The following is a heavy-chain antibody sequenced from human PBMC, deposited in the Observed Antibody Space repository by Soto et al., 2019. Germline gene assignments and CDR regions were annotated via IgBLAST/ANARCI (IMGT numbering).Heavy chain of an antibody. CDR1: GDTFTSYA. CDR2: INAGNGNT. V-gene: IGHV1-3*01. CDR3: ARDRYSSSWYVGAFDY. J-gene: IGHJ4*01. Sequence: ASVKVSCKASGDTFTSYAIYWVRQAPGQRLEWMGWINAGNGNTRYSQKFQDRVTITRDTSASTVYMELSSLRSEDTAVYYCARDRYSSSWYVGAFDYWG. D-gene: IGHD6-13*01.